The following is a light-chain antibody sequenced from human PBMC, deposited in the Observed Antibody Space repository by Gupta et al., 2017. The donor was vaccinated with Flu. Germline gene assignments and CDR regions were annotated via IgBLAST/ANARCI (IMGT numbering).Light chain of an antibody. V-gene: IGLV3-19*01. Sequence: SSDLPQDPAVPVALGQTVRITCQGDSLRMHYAAWYQQKPGQAPVLVIYNKDNRPSGIPDRFSGSSSGNTASLTITGTQAEDDADYYCSARDSSYDQWLFGGGTKLSVL. CDR1: SLRMHY. CDR3: SARDSSYDQWL. J-gene: IGLJ2*01. CDR2: NKD.